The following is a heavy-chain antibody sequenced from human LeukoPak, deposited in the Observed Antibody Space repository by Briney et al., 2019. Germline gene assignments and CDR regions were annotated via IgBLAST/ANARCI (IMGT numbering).Heavy chain of an antibody. CDR2: ISYDGSNK. CDR3: ARVVSCSSTSCYSFDY. J-gene: IGHJ4*02. D-gene: IGHD2-2*02. CDR1: GFTFSSYA. V-gene: IGHV3-30*04. Sequence: GRSLRLSCAASGFTFSSYAMHWVRQAPGKGLEWVAVISYDGSNKYYADSVKGRFTISRDNSKNTLYLQMNSLRAEDTAVYYCARVVSCSSTSCYSFDYWGQGTLVTVSS.